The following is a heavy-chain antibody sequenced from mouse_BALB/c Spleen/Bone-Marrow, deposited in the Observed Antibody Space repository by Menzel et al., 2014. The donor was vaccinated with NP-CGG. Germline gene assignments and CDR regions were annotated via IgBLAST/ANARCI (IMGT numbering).Heavy chain of an antibody. V-gene: IGHV1S29*02. D-gene: IGHD3-1*01. CDR2: IYPYNGGT. Sequence: EVQLQQSGPELVKPGASVKISCKASGYTFTDYNMHWVKQSHGESLEWIGYIYPYNGGTGYNQKFKSKATLTVDNSSSTAYMELRSLTSEDSAVYYCARSGVPYAMDYWGQGTSVTVSS. CDR1: GYTFTDYN. J-gene: IGHJ4*01. CDR3: ARSGVPYAMDY.